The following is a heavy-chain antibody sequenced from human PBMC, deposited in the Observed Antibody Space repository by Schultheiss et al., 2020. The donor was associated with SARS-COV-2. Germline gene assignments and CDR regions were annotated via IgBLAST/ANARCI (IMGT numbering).Heavy chain of an antibody. CDR1: GFTFSSYS. CDR2: ISSSSSYI. D-gene: IGHD5-24*01. CDR3: AREGEMATRGLDY. Sequence: GESLKISCAASGFTFSSYSMNWVRQAPGKGLEWVSSISSSSSYIYYADSVKGRFTISRDNAKNSLYLQMNSLRAEVTAVYYCAREGEMATRGLDYWGQGTLVTVSS. J-gene: IGHJ4*02. V-gene: IGHV3-21*01.